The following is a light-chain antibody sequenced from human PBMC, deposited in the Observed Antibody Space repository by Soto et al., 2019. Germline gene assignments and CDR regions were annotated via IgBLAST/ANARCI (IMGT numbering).Light chain of an antibody. CDR3: QQYNTYSTPWT. CDR2: DAS. Sequence: DIQMTQSPSTLSASIGDRVTITCRASQTINNWLAWYQQKPGKAPNLLIYDASNLENGVPSRFRGGGSGTEFTLTISGLQRDDFATYYCQQYNTYSTPWTLGQGTKVDI. V-gene: IGKV1-5*01. CDR1: QTINNW. J-gene: IGKJ1*01.